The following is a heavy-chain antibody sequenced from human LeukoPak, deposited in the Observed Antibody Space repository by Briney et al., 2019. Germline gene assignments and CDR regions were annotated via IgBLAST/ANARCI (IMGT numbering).Heavy chain of an antibody. D-gene: IGHD1-20*01. CDR1: GYTFTGYD. J-gene: IGHJ4*02. V-gene: IGHV1-2*02. CDR3: ARIFQYNWNYDY. Sequence: ASVKVSCKASGYTFTGYDMHWVRQAPGQRLEWMGWINPNSGGTNYAQKFQGRVTMTRDTSISTAYMELSRLRSDDTAVYYCARIFQYNWNYDYWGQGTLVTVSS. CDR2: INPNSGGT.